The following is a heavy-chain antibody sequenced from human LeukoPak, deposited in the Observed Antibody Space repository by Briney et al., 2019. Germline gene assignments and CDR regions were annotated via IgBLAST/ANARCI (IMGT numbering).Heavy chain of an antibody. D-gene: IGHD6-13*01. CDR2: INPNSGGT. V-gene: IGHV1-2*06. Sequence: ASVKVSCKASGYTFTGYFIHWVRQAPGQGLEWMGRINPNSGGTNFAQDFQGRVTMTRDTPISTAYMEMSSLRSDDTAVYYCARDSPGGTWYYFDYWGQGTLVTVSS. CDR3: ARDSPGGTWYYFDY. CDR1: GYTFTGYF. J-gene: IGHJ4*02.